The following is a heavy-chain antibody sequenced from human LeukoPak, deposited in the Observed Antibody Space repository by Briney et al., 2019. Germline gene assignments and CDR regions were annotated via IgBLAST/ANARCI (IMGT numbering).Heavy chain of an antibody. CDR3: AKDVDYYGSGSYLDY. D-gene: IGHD3-10*01. J-gene: IGHJ4*02. CDR2: ISGSGGST. CDR1: GFTFSSYA. V-gene: IGHV3-23*01. Sequence: PGGSLRLSCAASGFTFSSYAMSWVRQAPGKGLEWVSAISGSGGSTYYADSVKGRFTISRDNSKNTLYLQMNSLRAEDTAVYYYAKDVDYYGSGSYLDYWGQGTLVTVSS.